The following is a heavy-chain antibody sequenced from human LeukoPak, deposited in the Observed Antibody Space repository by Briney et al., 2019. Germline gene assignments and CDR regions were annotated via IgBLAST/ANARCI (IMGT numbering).Heavy chain of an antibody. Sequence: SETLSLTCTVSGDSVTSGKYFWTWIRQSPGEGLEWIGYISYSGSTNYNPSLKSRVTISVDTSKNQFSLKLSSVTAADTAVYYCAREDYYDSSGSFDYWGQGTLVTVSS. J-gene: IGHJ4*02. D-gene: IGHD3-22*01. CDR1: GDSVTSGKYF. CDR2: ISYSGST. CDR3: AREDYYDSSGSFDY. V-gene: IGHV4-61*01.